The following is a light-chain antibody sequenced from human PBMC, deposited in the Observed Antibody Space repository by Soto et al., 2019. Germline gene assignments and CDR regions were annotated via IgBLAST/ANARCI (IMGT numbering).Light chain of an antibody. J-gene: IGKJ1*01. CDR2: GAS. CDR3: QQYDSSLRT. CDR1: QSVSSNF. V-gene: IGKV3-20*01. Sequence: EIVLTQSPGTVSLSPGERATLSCRASQSVSSNFLAWYQQKPGQAPRLLISGASNRATGIPDRFSGSGSGTDFTLTISRLEPEDFAVYYCQQYDSSLRTFGQGTKV.